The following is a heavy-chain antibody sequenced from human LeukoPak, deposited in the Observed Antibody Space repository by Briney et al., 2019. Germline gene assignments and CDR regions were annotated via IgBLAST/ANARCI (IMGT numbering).Heavy chain of an antibody. CDR1: GFTFDDYA. V-gene: IGHV3-9*01. Sequence: PGGSLRLSCAASGFTFDDYAMHWVRQAPGKGLEWVSGISWNSGSIGYADSVKGRFTISRDNAKNSLYLQMNSLRAEDTALYYCAKDGPAAGFDYWGQGTLVTVSS. CDR3: AKDGPAAGFDY. J-gene: IGHJ4*02. CDR2: ISWNSGSI. D-gene: IGHD6-13*01.